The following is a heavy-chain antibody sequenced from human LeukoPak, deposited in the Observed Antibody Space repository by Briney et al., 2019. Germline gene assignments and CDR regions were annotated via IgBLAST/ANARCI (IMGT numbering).Heavy chain of an antibody. CDR1: GLTLYDYA. CDR2: ITWNSGSI. J-gene: IGHJ4*02. CDR3: AAGAGITRY. D-gene: IGHD3-10*01. V-gene: IGHV3-9*01. Sequence: GGSLRLSCAASGLTLYDYAMHWVRQAPGKGLEWVSGITWNSGSIAYADSVKGRFTISRDNAKNSLYLQVNSLRSEDTALYYCAAGAGITRYWGQGTLVTVSS.